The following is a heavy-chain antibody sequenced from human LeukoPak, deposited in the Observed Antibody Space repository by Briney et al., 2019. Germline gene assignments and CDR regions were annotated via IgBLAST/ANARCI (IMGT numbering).Heavy chain of an antibody. CDR1: GFTFSSYG. Sequence: QAGGSLRLSCAASGFTFSSYGMHWVRQAPGKGLEWVAVIWYDGSNKYCADSVKGRFTISRDNSKNTLYLQMNSLRAEDTAVYYCAREAITMIVVARRGYYFDYWGQGTLVTVSS. D-gene: IGHD3-22*01. V-gene: IGHV3-33*01. CDR2: IWYDGSNK. J-gene: IGHJ4*02. CDR3: AREAITMIVVARRGYYFDY.